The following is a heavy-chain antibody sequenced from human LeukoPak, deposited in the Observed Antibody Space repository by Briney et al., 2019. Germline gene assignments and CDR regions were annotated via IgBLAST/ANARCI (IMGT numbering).Heavy chain of an antibody. J-gene: IGHJ3*02. CDR1: GGSISSGDYY. Sequence: SQTLSLTCTVSGGSISSGDYYWSWIRQPPGRGLEWIGYIYYSGSTYYNPSLKSRVTISVDTSKNQFSLKLSSVTAADTAVYYCARGGALWFGDHDAFDIWGQGTMVTVSS. CDR3: ARGGALWFGDHDAFDI. D-gene: IGHD3-10*01. V-gene: IGHV4-30-4*01. CDR2: IYYSGST.